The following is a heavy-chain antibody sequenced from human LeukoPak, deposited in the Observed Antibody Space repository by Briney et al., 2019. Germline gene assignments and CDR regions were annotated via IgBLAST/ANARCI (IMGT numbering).Heavy chain of an antibody. D-gene: IGHD3-3*01. CDR1: GFTFSDYY. CDR2: ISSSGSTI. V-gene: IGHV3-11*01. CDR3: ATSYPKLRFLEWLDV. J-gene: IGHJ6*02. Sequence: GGSLRLSCAASGFTFSDYYMSWIRQAPGKGLEWVPYISSSGSTIYYADSVKGRFTISRDNAKNSLYLQMNSLRAEDTAVYYCATSYPKLRFLEWLDVWGQGTTVTVSS.